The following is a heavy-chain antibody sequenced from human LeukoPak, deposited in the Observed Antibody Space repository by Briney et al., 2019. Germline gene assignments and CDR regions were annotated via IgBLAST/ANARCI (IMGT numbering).Heavy chain of an antibody. CDR1: GYTFTSYG. J-gene: IGHJ5*02. CDR3: ARDCSSTSCFKREFDP. V-gene: IGHV1-18*01. CDR2: ISAYNGNT. Sequence: ASVKVSCKASGYTFTSYGISWVRQAPGQGLEWMGWISAYNGNTNYAQKLQGRVTMTTDTSTSTAYMELRSLRSDDTAVYYCARDCSSTSCFKREFDPWGQGTLVTVSS. D-gene: IGHD2-2*01.